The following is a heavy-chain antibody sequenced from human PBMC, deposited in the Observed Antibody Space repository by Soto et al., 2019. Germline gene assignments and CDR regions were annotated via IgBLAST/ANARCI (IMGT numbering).Heavy chain of an antibody. CDR3: AGDGIAAPGGVWYGMDV. CDR1: GYTFTSYG. Sequence: QVQLVQSGAEVKKPGASVKVSCKASGYTFTSYGISWVRQAPGQGLEWMGWISAYNGNTNYAQKLQGRVTMTTDTSTSTAYMELRSLRSDDTAVYYGAGDGIAAPGGVWYGMDVWGQGTTVTVSS. V-gene: IGHV1-18*01. CDR2: ISAYNGNT. D-gene: IGHD6-13*01. J-gene: IGHJ6*02.